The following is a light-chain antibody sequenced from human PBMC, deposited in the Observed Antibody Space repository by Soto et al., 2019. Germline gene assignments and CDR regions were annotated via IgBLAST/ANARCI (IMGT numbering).Light chain of an antibody. CDR3: SSYTSSNTDV. J-gene: IGLJ1*01. Sequence: QSVLPQPASVSGSPGQSITISCTGTSSDIGSYNFVSWYRHHPGKAPKLMIFEVSNRPLGVSNRFSGSKSGNTASLTISGLRAEDEADYYCSSYTSSNTDVFGTGTKVTVL. CDR2: EVS. CDR1: SSDIGSYNF. V-gene: IGLV2-14*01.